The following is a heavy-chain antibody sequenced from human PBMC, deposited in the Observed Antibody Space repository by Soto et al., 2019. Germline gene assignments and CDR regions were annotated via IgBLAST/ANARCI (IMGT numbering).Heavy chain of an antibody. J-gene: IGHJ4*02. CDR3: ANGGQVVVTARCDS. D-gene: IGHD2-21*02. V-gene: IGHV3-30*18. CDR1: GFNFSTYG. Sequence: PGGSLRLSCAASGFNFSTYGMHWVRQAPGKGLEWVAVISYDGSYKYYADSVKGRFTISRDNSKNTLYVQMNTLRAEDTAVYYCANGGQVVVTARCDSWGPGTLVTVSS. CDR2: ISYDGSYK.